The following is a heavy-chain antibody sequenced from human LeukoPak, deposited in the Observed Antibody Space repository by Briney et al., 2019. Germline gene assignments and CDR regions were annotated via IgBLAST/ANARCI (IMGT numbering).Heavy chain of an antibody. Sequence: PGGSLRLSCAASGFIFSRHGMHWVRQAPGKGLEWVAFIRYDGTNKHYADSMKGRFTISRDNSKNTLYLQMNSLRADDTAVYYCAKGQSGGPEDAQTGILDYWGQGSLVTVSS. CDR2: IRYDGTNK. V-gene: IGHV3-30*02. CDR3: AKGQSGGPEDAQTGILDY. J-gene: IGHJ4*02. CDR1: GFIFSRHG. D-gene: IGHD6-13*01.